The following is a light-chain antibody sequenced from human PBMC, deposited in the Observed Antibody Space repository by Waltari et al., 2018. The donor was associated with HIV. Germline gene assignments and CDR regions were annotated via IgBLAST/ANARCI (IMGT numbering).Light chain of an antibody. Sequence: QSVLTQPPSVSGAPGQTVTISCTGSSPNIGAVYDVHWYQQLPGTAPKVLIYGNYNRPSGVPDRFSGSRSGISASLAITGLQAEDEADYYCQSYDSSLVAYVFGTGTRVTVL. CDR2: GNY. J-gene: IGLJ1*01. CDR3: QSYDSSLVAYV. V-gene: IGLV1-40*01. CDR1: SPNIGAVYD.